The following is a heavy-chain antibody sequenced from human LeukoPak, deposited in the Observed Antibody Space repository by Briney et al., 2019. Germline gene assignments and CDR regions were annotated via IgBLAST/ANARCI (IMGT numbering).Heavy chain of an antibody. CDR2: TYYRSKWYS. Sequence: SQTLSLTCAISGDSVSSNSAGWNWIRQSPSRGLEWLGRTYYRSKWYSDYAVSVKSRITINPDTSKNQFSLQLNSETPEDTAVYYCTRDSGNLGAYYYYYGMGVWGQGTTVTVSS. V-gene: IGHV6-1*01. D-gene: IGHD4-23*01. CDR1: GDSVSSNSAG. CDR3: TRDSGNLGAYYYYYGMGV. J-gene: IGHJ6*02.